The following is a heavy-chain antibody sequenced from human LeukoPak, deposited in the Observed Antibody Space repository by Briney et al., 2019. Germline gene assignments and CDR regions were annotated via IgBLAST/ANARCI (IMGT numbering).Heavy chain of an antibody. Sequence: ASAKVSCKVSGYTVTELSMHRVRQSPGKGLEWMGGSDPEDGEIIYAQNFQGKVTMTEDTSADTAYMELSSLRSEDTAVYYCATWTGFGQGHWGQGTLVTVSS. V-gene: IGHV1-24*01. CDR1: GYTVTELS. CDR2: SDPEDGEI. D-gene: IGHD3/OR15-3a*01. CDR3: ATWTGFGQGH. J-gene: IGHJ4*01.